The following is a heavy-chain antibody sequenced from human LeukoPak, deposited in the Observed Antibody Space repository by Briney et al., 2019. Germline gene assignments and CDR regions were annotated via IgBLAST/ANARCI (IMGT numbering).Heavy chain of an antibody. J-gene: IGHJ4*02. V-gene: IGHV3-23*01. Sequence: GGSLRLSCAASGFTFSSYAMSWVRQAPGKGLEWVSAISGSGGSTYYADSVKGRFTISRDNSKNTLYLQMNSLRTEDTAVYYCAKGAGSILRYFDWLLLNWGQETQVTVSS. CDR3: AKGAGSILRYFDWLLLN. CDR2: ISGSGGST. D-gene: IGHD3-9*01. CDR1: GFTFSSYA.